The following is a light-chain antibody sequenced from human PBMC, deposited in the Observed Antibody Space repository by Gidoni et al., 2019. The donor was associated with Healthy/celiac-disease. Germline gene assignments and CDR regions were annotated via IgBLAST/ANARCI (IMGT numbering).Light chain of an antibody. CDR2: GTS. V-gene: IGLV1-40*01. J-gene: IGLJ3*02. CDR3: QSYDSSLSGWV. CDR1: SSNTGAGYD. Sequence: QSVLTQPPSVSGAPGQRVTISCTGSSSNTGAGYDVHWYQQLPGTAPNLLIYGTSNRPSGVPDRFSGSKSGTSASLAITGLQAEDEADYYCQSYDSSLSGWVFGGGTKLTVL.